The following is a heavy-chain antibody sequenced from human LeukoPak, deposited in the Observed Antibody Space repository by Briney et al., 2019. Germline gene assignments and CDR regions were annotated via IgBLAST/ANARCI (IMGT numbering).Heavy chain of an antibody. Sequence: GGSLRLSCAASGFTFSSYGMHWVRQAPGKGLEWVAVISYDGSNKYYADSVKGRFTISRDNSKNTLYLQMNSLRAEDTAVYYCAKMYYYDSSGYWSGDYWGQGTLVTVSS. D-gene: IGHD3-22*01. V-gene: IGHV3-30*18. CDR1: GFTFSSYG. CDR2: ISYDGSNK. CDR3: AKMYYYDSSGYWSGDY. J-gene: IGHJ4*02.